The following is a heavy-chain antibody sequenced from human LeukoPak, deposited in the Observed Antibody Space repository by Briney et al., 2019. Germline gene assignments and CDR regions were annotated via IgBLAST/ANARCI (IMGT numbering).Heavy chain of an antibody. J-gene: IGHJ3*02. CDR2: IYSGGSK. Sequence: GGSLRLSCAASGFTVSSNYMSWVRQAPGKGLEWVSVIYSGGSKYYADPVKGRFTIYRENSKNTLYLQMNSLRDEDTAMYYCAREPHETGTTDAFDIWGQGTMVTVSS. CDR3: AREPHETGTTDAFDI. CDR1: GFTVSSNY. D-gene: IGHD1-14*01. V-gene: IGHV3-66*01.